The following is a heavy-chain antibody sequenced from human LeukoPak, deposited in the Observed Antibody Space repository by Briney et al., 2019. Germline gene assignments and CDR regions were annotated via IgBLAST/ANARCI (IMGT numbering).Heavy chain of an antibody. V-gene: IGHV4-61*02. CDR1: GGSISSGNYY. CDR3: ARDVQQQRVWIRYKWFDP. CDR2: IYTSGST. J-gene: IGHJ5*02. Sequence: SQTLSLTCTVSGGSISSGNYYWSWIRQPAGKGLEWIGRIYTSGSTNYNPSLKSRVTISLDTSKNQFSLKLTSVTAADTAVYYCARDVQQQRVWIRYKWFDPWGQGTLVTVSS. D-gene: IGHD6-13*01.